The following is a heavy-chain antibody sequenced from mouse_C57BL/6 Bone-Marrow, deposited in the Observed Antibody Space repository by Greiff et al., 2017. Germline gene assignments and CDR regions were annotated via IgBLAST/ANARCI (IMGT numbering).Heavy chain of an antibody. CDR3: ASSGALGRSFDY. Sequence: QVQLQQPGAELVKPGASVKMSCKASGYTFTSYWITWVKQRPGQGLEWIGDIYPTSGRTNYNEKFKSKAILTVDTSSNTAYMQLSSLTSEDSAVFYCASSGALGRSFDYGGQGTPLTVSS. CDR2: IYPTSGRT. J-gene: IGHJ2*01. CDR1: GYTFTSYW. D-gene: IGHD4-1*01. V-gene: IGHV1-55*01.